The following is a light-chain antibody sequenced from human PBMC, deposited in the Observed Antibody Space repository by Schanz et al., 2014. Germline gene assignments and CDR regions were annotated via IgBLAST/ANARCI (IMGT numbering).Light chain of an antibody. J-gene: IGKJ2*01. CDR2: DAS. V-gene: IGKV3-11*01. CDR1: QSVSSD. Sequence: EIVMTQSPATLSVSPGERATLSCRASQSVSSDLAWYQQKPGQAPRLLIYDASNRATAIPARFSGSGSGTDFTLTISRLEPEDFADYYCQQRSNWPYTFGQGTKLEIK. CDR3: QQRSNWPYT.